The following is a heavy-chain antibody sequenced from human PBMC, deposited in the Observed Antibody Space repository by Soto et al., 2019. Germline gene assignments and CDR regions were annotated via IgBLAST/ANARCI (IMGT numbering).Heavy chain of an antibody. D-gene: IGHD6-19*01. CDR3: ASIAVAETKNN. V-gene: IGHV3-30-3*01. CDR2: ISYDGSNK. CDR1: GFTFSSYA. J-gene: IGHJ4*02. Sequence: PGGSLRLSCAASGFTFSSYAMHWVRQAPGKGLEWVAVISYDGSNKYYADSVKGRFTISRDNSKNTLYLQMNSLRAEDTAVYYCASIAVAETKNNWGQGTLVTVSS.